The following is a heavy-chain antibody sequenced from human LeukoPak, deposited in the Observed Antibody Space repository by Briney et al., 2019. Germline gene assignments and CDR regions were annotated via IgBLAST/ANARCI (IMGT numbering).Heavy chain of an antibody. CDR3: ARGTKMIVEYYYYYYGMDV. CDR1: GYTFTSYD. CDR2: MNPNSGNT. D-gene: IGHD3-22*01. J-gene: IGHJ6*02. V-gene: IGHV1-8*01. Sequence: GASVKVSCKASGYTFTSYDINWVRQATGQGLEWMGWMNPNSGNTGYAQKFQGRVTMTRNTSISTAYMELSSLRSEDTAVYYCARGTKMIVEYYYYYYGMDVWGQGTTVTVSS.